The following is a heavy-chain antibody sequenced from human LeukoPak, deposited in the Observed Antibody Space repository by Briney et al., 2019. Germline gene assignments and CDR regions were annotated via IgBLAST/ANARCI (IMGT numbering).Heavy chain of an antibody. V-gene: IGHV3-23*01. CDR1: GFTFSSYA. CDR2: ISGSGGST. Sequence: GGSLRLSCAASGFTFSSYAMSWVRQAPGKGLEWVSAISGSGGSTYYADSVKGRFTISRDNAKNSLYLQMNSLRAGDTAVYYCARGHYGLDVWGQGTTVTVS. J-gene: IGHJ6*02. CDR3: ARGHYGLDV.